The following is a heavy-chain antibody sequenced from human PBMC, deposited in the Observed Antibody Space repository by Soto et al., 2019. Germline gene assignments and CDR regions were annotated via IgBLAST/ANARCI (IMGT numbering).Heavy chain of an antibody. V-gene: IGHV3-7*04. CDR3: ARDLASTTIPNY. J-gene: IGHJ4*02. Sequence: EVQLVESGGGLVQPGGSLRLSCAASGFTFSSYWMSWVHQAPGKGLECVANIKQDGSEKYYVDSVKGRFTITKDNAKNSLYLQMNSLRAEDTSVYYCARDLASTTIPNYWGQGTLVTVSS. CDR1: GFTFSSYW. D-gene: IGHD4-17*01. CDR2: IKQDGSEK.